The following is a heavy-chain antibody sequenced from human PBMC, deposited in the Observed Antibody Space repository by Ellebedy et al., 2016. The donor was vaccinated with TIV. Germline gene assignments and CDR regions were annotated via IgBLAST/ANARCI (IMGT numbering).Heavy chain of an antibody. CDR1: GFTFSHYG. V-gene: IGHV3-33*01. CDR2: IWYDGSNK. Sequence: GGSLRLXXAASGFTFSHYGMHWVRQAPGKGLEWVAVIWYDGSNKYYADSVKGRFTISRDNSKNTPYLQMNSLRAEDTAVYYCARHYGDYGKDHWGQGTLVTVSS. CDR3: ARHYGDYGKDH. J-gene: IGHJ4*02. D-gene: IGHD4-17*01.